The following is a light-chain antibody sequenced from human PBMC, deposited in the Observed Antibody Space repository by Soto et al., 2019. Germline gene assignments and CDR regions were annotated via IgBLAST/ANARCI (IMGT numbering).Light chain of an antibody. J-gene: IGKJ2*03. CDR3: PQYKNWPPYS. V-gene: IGKV3-15*01. Sequence: TQSPATLSVSLGEEVSLSCRASQSVGPNLAWYQQRPGQAPRLLIHWGSTRANGVPARFRGSGRGTDFTLTISNLQAEDLAVYYSPQYKNWPPYSFGQGTRLEIK. CDR1: QSVGPN. CDR2: WGS.